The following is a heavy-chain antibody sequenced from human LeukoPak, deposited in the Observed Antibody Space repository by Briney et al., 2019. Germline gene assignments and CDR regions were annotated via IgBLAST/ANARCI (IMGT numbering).Heavy chain of an antibody. Sequence: GGSLRLSCAASGFTFSSYAMHWVRQDPGKGLEWVAVISYDGSNKYYADSVKGRFTISRDNSKNPLYLQMNSLRTEDTAVYYCARQYYYGSGNGLDVWGQGTTVTVSS. J-gene: IGHJ6*02. D-gene: IGHD3-10*01. CDR1: GFTFSSYA. CDR3: ARQYYYGSGNGLDV. V-gene: IGHV3-30-3*01. CDR2: ISYDGSNK.